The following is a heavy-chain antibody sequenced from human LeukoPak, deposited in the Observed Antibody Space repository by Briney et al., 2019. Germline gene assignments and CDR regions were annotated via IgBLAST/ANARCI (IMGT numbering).Heavy chain of an antibody. CDR3: ARDCGYQCLFDY. V-gene: IGHV1-18*01. D-gene: IGHD5-12*01. CDR2: ISGYNGNT. Sequence: ASVTVSCKASGYTFTNYGISWVRQAPGQGLAWMGWISGYNGNTNYAQKSQGRVTMTTDTSTNTAHMELRSLRSDDTAIYSCARDCGYQCLFDYWGQGTLVTVSS. CDR1: GYTFTNYG. J-gene: IGHJ4*02.